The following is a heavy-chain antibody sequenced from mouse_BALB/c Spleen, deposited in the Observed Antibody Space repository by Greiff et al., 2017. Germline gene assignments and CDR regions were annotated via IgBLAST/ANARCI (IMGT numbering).Heavy chain of an antibody. V-gene: IGHV1S56*01. CDR2: IYPGDGST. J-gene: IGHJ1*01. D-gene: IGHD1-1*01. CDR1: GYTFTSYD. CDR3: ARSNYYGSSYYFDV. Sequence: QVQLQHSGPELVKPGALVKISCKASGYTFTSYDINWVKQRPGQGLEWIGWIYPGDGSTKYNEKFKGKATLTADKSSSTAYMQLSSLTSENSAVYFCARSNYYGSSYYFDVWGAGTTVTVSS.